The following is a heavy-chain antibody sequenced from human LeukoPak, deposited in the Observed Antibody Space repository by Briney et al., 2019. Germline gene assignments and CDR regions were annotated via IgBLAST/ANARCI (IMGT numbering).Heavy chain of an antibody. Sequence: GGYLRLYCAASGFTFSDHYMDWDRQAPGKGLEWVGRSRNNPNSYSTASAASVKGRFTVSRDESKNSLYLQMNSLKTEDTAVYYCARGLNSFDIWGQGTVVTVSS. CDR3: ARGLNSFDI. D-gene: IGHD5-24*01. CDR1: GFTFSDHY. CDR2: SRNNPNSYST. J-gene: IGHJ3*02. V-gene: IGHV3-72*01.